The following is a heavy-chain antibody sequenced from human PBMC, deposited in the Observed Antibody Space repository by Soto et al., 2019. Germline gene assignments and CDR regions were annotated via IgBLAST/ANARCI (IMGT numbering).Heavy chain of an antibody. CDR3: ARGIERLYPGRYYYGMDV. CDR2: IYYSGST. J-gene: IGHJ6*02. Sequence: QVQLQESGPGLVKPSETLSLTCTVSGGSVSSGSYYWSWIRQPPGKGLEWIGYIYYSGSTNYNPSLKSRVTITVDTSKNHFSLKLSSVTAADTAVYYCARGIERLYPGRYYYGMDVWGQGTTVTVSS. CDR1: GGSVSSGSYY. V-gene: IGHV4-61*03. D-gene: IGHD2-8*01.